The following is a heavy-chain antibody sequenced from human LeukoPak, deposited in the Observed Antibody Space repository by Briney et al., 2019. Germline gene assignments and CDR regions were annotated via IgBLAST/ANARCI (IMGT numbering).Heavy chain of an antibody. J-gene: IGHJ3*02. CDR2: IYHSGST. CDR3: ARTDSGSYLDAIDI. CDR1: GGSISSSNW. D-gene: IGHD1-26*01. Sequence: SETLSLTCAVSGGSISSSNWWRWVRQPPGKGLEWIGEIYHSGSTHYNPFLKSRVTITVNKTKHQFPHKRSPVTACDTGDLYFARTDSGSYLDAIDIWGQGTMVTVS. V-gene: IGHV4-4*02.